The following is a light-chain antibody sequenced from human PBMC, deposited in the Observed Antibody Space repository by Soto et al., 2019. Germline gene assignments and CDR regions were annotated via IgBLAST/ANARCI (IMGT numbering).Light chain of an antibody. CDR1: QSVSNSY. CDR3: QQYSSSPVT. CDR2: DAS. J-gene: IGKJ4*01. Sequence: IVLTQSPATLYLSPGERATLSCGASQSVSNSYLAWYQQKPGLAPRLLIYDASNRATGIPDRFSGSGSGTDFTLSISRLEPEDFAVYYCQQYSSSPVTFGGGTKVEIK. V-gene: IGKV3D-20*01.